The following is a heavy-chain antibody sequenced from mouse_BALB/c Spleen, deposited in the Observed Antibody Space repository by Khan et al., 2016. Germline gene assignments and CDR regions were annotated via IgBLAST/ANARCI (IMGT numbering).Heavy chain of an antibody. CDR1: GFTFSNYW. Sequence: EVKLEESGGGLVQPGGSMKLSCVASGFTFSNYWMNWVRQSPEKGLEWVAEIRLKSNNYATHYAESVKGRFTISRDDSKSSVYLQMNNLRAEDTGIYYCTRGGIYENFDVWGAGTTVTVSS. J-gene: IGHJ1*01. V-gene: IGHV6-6*02. D-gene: IGHD1-1*01. CDR2: IRLKSNNYAT. CDR3: TRGGIYENFDV.